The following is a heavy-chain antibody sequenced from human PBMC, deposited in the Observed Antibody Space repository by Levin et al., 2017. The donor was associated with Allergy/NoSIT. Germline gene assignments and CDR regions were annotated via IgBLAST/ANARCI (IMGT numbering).Heavy chain of an antibody. Sequence: ASVKVSCKASGYTFTGYYMHWVRQAPGQGLEWMGWINPNSGGTNYAQKFQGRVTMTRDTSISTAYMELSRLRSDDTAVYYCARDFGVARGGWFDPWGQGTLVTVSS. D-gene: IGHD3-10*01. CDR2: INPNSGGT. CDR3: ARDFGVARGGWFDP. J-gene: IGHJ5*02. V-gene: IGHV1-2*02. CDR1: GYTFTGYY.